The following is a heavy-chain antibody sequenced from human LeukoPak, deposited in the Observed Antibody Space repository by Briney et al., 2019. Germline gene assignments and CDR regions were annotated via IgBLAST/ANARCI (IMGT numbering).Heavy chain of an antibody. Sequence: SETLSLTCTVSGGSISSYYWSWIRQPPGKGLEWIGNIYDSGSTNYNPSLKSRVTISVDPSKNQCSLKLSSVTAADTAVYYCARSISGTRSKFDCWGQGTLVTVSS. CDR3: ARSISGTRSKFDC. J-gene: IGHJ5*01. D-gene: IGHD1/OR15-1a*01. CDR1: GGSISSYY. V-gene: IGHV4-59*01. CDR2: IYDSGST.